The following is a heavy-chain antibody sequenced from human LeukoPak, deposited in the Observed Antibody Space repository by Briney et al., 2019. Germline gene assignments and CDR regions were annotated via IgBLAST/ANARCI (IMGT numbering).Heavy chain of an antibody. CDR3: ARQVTAAAGTNWFDP. J-gene: IGHJ5*02. V-gene: IGHV4-59*08. CDR1: GGSISSSC. Sequence: SETLSLTCTVSGGSISSSCWSWIRQPPGKGLEWIGYIHYRGSIHYNPSLKSRVTISVDTSKNQFSLKLSSVTAADTAVYYCARQVTAAAGTNWFDPWGQGNLVTVSS. D-gene: IGHD6-13*01. CDR2: IHYRGSI.